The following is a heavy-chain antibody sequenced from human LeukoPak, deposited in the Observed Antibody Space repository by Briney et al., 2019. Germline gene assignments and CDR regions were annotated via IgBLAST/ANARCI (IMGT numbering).Heavy chain of an antibody. J-gene: IGHJ6*02. D-gene: IGHD3-10*01. V-gene: IGHV3-23*01. CDR1: GFTFSTYA. CDR3: VKEGPGYGSGSCSSNYYYYGMDV. Sequence: GGSLRLSCAASGFTFSTYAMSWVRQAPGRGLEWVSAISGSGGSTYYADSVKGRFTISRDNSKNMLYLQMNSLRAEDTAVYYCVKEGPGYGSGSCSSNYYYYGMDVWGQGTTVTVSS. CDR2: ISGSGGST.